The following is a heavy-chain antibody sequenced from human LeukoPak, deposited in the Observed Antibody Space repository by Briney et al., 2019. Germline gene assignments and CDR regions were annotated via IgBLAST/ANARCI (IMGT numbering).Heavy chain of an antibody. D-gene: IGHD4-17*01. Sequence: GGSLRFSCAASGFTFSSYEMNWVRQAPGKGLEWVSYISSSGSTIYYADSVKGRFTISRDNAKNSLYLQMNSLRAEDTAVYYCVSHGDYDYGMDVWGQGTTVTVSS. CDR3: VSHGDYDYGMDV. J-gene: IGHJ6*02. V-gene: IGHV3-48*03. CDR2: ISSSGSTI. CDR1: GFTFSSYE.